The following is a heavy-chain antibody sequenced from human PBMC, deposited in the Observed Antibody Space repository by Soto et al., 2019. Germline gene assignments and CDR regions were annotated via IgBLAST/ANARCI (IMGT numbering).Heavy chain of an antibody. D-gene: IGHD6-19*01. CDR3: AKCSPRYSSGLKAYYFDY. Sequence: GGSLRLSCAASGFTFSSYAMSWVRQAPGKGLEWVSVISGSGGSTYYADSVKGRFTISRDNSKNTLYLQMNSLRAEGTAVYYCAKCSPRYSSGLKAYYFDYWGQGTLVTRLL. CDR2: ISGSGGST. J-gene: IGHJ4*02. CDR1: GFTFSSYA. V-gene: IGHV3-23*01.